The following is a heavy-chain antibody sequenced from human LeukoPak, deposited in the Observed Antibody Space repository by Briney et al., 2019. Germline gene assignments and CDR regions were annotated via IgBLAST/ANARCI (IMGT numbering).Heavy chain of an antibody. CDR3: ARGATDDYVWGSFSHYIDY. Sequence: GGSLRLSCAASGFTVSSNYMTWVRQAPGKGLEWVSIIYSGGSTYYADSMKGRFTISRDNSKNTPDLQMNSLRAEDTAVYYCARGATDDYVWGSFSHYIDYWGQGTLVTVSS. J-gene: IGHJ4*02. V-gene: IGHV3-53*01. D-gene: IGHD3-16*01. CDR2: IYSGGST. CDR1: GFTVSSNY.